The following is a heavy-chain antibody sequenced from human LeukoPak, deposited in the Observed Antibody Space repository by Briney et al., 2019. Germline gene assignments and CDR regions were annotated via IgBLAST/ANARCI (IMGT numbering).Heavy chain of an antibody. Sequence: SETLSLTCAVYGGSFSGYYWSWIRQPPGKGLEWIGEINHSGSTNYNPSLKSRVTISVDTSKNQFSLKLSSVTAADTAVYYCARDKAPYDSSGYYDYWGQGTLVTVSS. D-gene: IGHD3-22*01. V-gene: IGHV4-34*01. J-gene: IGHJ4*02. CDR1: GGSFSGYY. CDR2: INHSGST. CDR3: ARDKAPYDSSGYYDY.